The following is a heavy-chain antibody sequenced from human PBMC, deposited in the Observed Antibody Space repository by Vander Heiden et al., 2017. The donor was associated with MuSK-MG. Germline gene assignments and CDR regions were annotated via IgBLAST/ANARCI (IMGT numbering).Heavy chain of an antibody. V-gene: IGHV4-61*02. CDR2: IYPRGTT. J-gene: IGHJ4*02. Sequence: QAQLQESGPGLVNPSQTLSLTCTVSGGFTSSGSYFWLWIRQPAGKGLEWIGRIYPRGTTHYNPSLKSRVTMSVDTSKNQFSLILSSVTAADTAVYYCAREVVGDTARYYFDYWGQGTLVTVSS. D-gene: IGHD1-26*01. CDR1: GGFTSSGSYF. CDR3: AREVVGDTARYYFDY.